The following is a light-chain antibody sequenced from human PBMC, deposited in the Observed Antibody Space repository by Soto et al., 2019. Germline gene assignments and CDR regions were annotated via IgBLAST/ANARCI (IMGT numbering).Light chain of an antibody. CDR2: GNT. V-gene: IGLV1-40*01. J-gene: IGLJ2*01. CDR1: GSNIGAGFD. CDR3: QSYDTGLSGPVV. Sequence: QSVLTQPPSLSGAPGQNIIISCTGGGSNIGAGFDVHWYQQLPGTAPKLLIYGNTNRPSGVPDRFSGSKSGTSASLVITGLQAEDEADYYCQSYDTGLSGPVVFGGGTKLTDL.